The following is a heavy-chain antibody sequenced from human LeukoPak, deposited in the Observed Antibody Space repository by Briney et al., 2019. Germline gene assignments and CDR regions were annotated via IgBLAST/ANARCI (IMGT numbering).Heavy chain of an antibody. CDR3: ARESYDILTGYYRAYYYYGMDV. CDR1: GYTFTSYG. J-gene: IGHJ6*02. V-gene: IGHV1-18*01. Sequence: GASVNVSCKASGYTFTSYGISWVRQAPGQGLEWMGWISAYNGNTNYAQKLQGRVTMTTDTSTSTAYMELRSLRSDDTAVYYCARESYDILTGYYRAYYYYGMDVWGQGTTVTVSS. D-gene: IGHD3-9*01. CDR2: ISAYNGNT.